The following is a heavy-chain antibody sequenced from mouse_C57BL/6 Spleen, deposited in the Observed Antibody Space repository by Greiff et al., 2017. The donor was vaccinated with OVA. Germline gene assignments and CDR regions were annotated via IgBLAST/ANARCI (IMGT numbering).Heavy chain of an antibody. Sequence: EVQLVESGPGLVKPSQSLSLTCSVTGYSITSGYYWNWIRQFPGNKLEWMGYISYDGSNNYNPSLKNRISITRDTSKNQFFLKLNSVTTEDTATYYCARVYYDYDPYYFDYWGQGTTLTVSS. CDR3: ARVYYDYDPYYFDY. J-gene: IGHJ2*01. CDR1: GYSITSGYY. CDR2: ISYDGSN. V-gene: IGHV3-6*01. D-gene: IGHD2-4*01.